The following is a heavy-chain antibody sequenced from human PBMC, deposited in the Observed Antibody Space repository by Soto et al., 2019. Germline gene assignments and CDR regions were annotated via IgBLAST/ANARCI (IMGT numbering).Heavy chain of an antibody. CDR1: GSTLNNFA. CDR3: ARAIKRWEVNYYFDF. Sequence: QVVLLQSGAEVKEPGSSVRVSCQVSGSTLNNFAFSWVRQAPGHGPEWMGGIVVDSNTAEYSQRFQARVTITAYTSTDTLYMELGSLTFEDTAVYYCARAIKRWEVNYYFDFWGQGNLVTVPS. J-gene: IGHJ4*02. CDR2: IVVDSNTA. D-gene: IGHD1-26*01. V-gene: IGHV1-69*06.